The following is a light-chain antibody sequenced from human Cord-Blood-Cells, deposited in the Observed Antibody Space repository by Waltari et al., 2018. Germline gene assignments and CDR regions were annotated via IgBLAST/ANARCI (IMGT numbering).Light chain of an antibody. Sequence: QSALTQPASVTGSPGQSITISCPETSSDGGGFNYVAVYQQTPGKDPKRMIYDVSHRPSGVSNRFSGSKSGNTASLTISGLQAEDEADYYCSSYTSSSTLVVFGGGTKLTVL. CDR2: DVS. CDR3: SSYTSSSTLVV. V-gene: IGLV2-14*01. CDR1: SSDGGGFNY. J-gene: IGLJ2*01.